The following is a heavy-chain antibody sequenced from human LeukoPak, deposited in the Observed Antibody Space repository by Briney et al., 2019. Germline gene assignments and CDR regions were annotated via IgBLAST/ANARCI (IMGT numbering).Heavy chain of an antibody. V-gene: IGHV3-23*01. CDR3: ARENGVGYSGYDYYYYYYMDV. D-gene: IGHD5-12*01. CDR1: GFTFSSSA. J-gene: IGHJ6*03. CDR2: ISGSGSGGST. Sequence: GGSLRLSCAASGFTFSSSAMSWVRQAPGKGLEWVSSISGSGSGGSTYYADSVKGRFTISRDNSKNTLYLQMNSLRAEDTAVYYCARENGVGYSGYDYYYYYYMDVWGKGTTVTVSS.